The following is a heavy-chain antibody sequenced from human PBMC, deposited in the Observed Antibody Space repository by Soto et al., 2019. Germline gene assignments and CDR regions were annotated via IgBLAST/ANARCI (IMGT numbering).Heavy chain of an antibody. CDR2: ISAYNGNT. CDR3: ARDHRGGTDAFDI. J-gene: IGHJ3*02. Sequence: QVQLLQSGAEVKKPGASGKVSCRAFGYTFPSFVFSGLRQAPGQGLEWMGWISAYNGNTNYAENLQGRVTMTTDTSTSTAYMELRSLRSDDTAVYYCARDHRGGTDAFDIWGQGTMVTVSS. CDR1: GYTFPSFV. D-gene: IGHD2-15*01. V-gene: IGHV1-18*01.